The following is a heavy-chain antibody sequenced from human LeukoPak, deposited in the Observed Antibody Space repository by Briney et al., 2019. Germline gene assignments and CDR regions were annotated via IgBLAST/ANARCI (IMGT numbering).Heavy chain of an antibody. CDR1: GYTFTGYY. Sequence: ASVKVSCKASGYTFTGYYTHWVRQAPGQGLEWMGWINPNSGGTNYAQKFQGRVTMTRDTSISTAYMELSRLRSDDTAVYYCARVPIAAAGTGIGFDPWGQGTLVTVSS. V-gene: IGHV1-2*02. CDR3: ARVPIAAAGTGIGFDP. D-gene: IGHD6-13*01. CDR2: INPNSGGT. J-gene: IGHJ5*02.